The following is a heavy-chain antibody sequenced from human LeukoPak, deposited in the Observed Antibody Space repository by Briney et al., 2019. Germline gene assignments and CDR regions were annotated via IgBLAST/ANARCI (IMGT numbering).Heavy chain of an antibody. Sequence: GGSLRLSCAASGFTFSSYGVHWVRQAPGKGLEWAAVIWYDGSNKYYADSVKGRFTISRDNSKNTLYLQMNSLRAEDTAVYYCARDLEYYDILTGYYGMDVWGQGTTVTVSS. V-gene: IGHV3-33*01. D-gene: IGHD3-9*01. CDR1: GFTFSSYG. J-gene: IGHJ6*02. CDR3: ARDLEYYDILTGYYGMDV. CDR2: IWYDGSNK.